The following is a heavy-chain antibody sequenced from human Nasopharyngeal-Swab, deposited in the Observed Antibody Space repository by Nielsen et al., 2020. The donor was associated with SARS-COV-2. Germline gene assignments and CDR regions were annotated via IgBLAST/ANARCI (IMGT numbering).Heavy chain of an antibody. D-gene: IGHD6-13*01. Sequence: ASVKVSCKASGYTFTSYYMHWVRQAPGQGLEWMGIINPSGGSTSYAQKFQGRVTMTRDTSTSTVYMELSSPRSEDTAVYYCARDRISQQLVRGFWFDPWGQGTLVTVSS. V-gene: IGHV1-46*01. CDR2: INPSGGST. CDR1: GYTFTSYY. J-gene: IGHJ5*02. CDR3: ARDRISQQLVRGFWFDP.